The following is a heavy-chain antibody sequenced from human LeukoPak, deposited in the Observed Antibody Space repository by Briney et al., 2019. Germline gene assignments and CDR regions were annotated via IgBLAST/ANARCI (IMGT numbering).Heavy chain of an antibody. CDR2: IYYSGST. D-gene: IGHD6-13*01. CDR1: GGSISSYY. J-gene: IGHJ5*02. CDR3: ARWNTSSWLQYNWFDP. Sequence: SETLSLTCTVSGGSISSYYWSWIRQPPGKGLEWIGYIYYSGSTNYNPSLKSRVTISVDTSKNQFSLKLSSVTAADTAVYYCARWNTSSWLQYNWFDPWCQGTLVTVSS. V-gene: IGHV4-59*08.